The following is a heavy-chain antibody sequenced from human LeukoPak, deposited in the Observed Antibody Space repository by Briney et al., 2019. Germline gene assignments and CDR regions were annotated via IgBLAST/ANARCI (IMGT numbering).Heavy chain of an antibody. CDR2: IWYDGSEK. J-gene: IGHJ4*02. CDR3: AKDLTTGSLSSDC. V-gene: IGHV3-33*06. Sequence: GGSLRLSCAASGFTFSSYGMHWVRQAPGKGLEWVAVIWYDGSEKYYADSVKGRFTISRDNSKNTLYLQMNSLRAEDTALYYCAKDLTTGSLSSDCWGQGTLVTVSS. CDR1: GFTFSSYG. D-gene: IGHD1-1*01.